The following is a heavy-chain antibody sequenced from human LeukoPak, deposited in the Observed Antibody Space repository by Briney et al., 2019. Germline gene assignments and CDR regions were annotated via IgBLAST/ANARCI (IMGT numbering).Heavy chain of an antibody. J-gene: IGHJ4*02. Sequence: PRGSLRLSCAASGITFSNAWMSWVRQAPGKGLEWVGRIKSKSDGETTDYAAPVKGRFTISRDDSKNTLYLQMNSLKTEDTAMYYCATYRWYSDYWGQGVLVTVSS. D-gene: IGHD1-1*01. CDR2: IKSKSDGETT. V-gene: IGHV3-15*01. CDR3: ATYRWYSDY. CDR1: GITFSNAW.